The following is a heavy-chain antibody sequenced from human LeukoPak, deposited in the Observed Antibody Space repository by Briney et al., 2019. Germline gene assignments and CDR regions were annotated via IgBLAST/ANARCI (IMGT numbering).Heavy chain of an antibody. CDR2: IIPIFGTA. CDR3: AREGLGYDFDY. Sequence: GSSVEVSCKASGGTFSSYAIGWVRQAPGQGLEWMGGIIPIFGTANYAQKFQGRVTITADESTSTAYMELNSLRAEDTAVYYCAREGLGYDFDYWGQGTLVTVSS. CDR1: GGTFSSYA. D-gene: IGHD3-3*01. J-gene: IGHJ4*02. V-gene: IGHV1-69*01.